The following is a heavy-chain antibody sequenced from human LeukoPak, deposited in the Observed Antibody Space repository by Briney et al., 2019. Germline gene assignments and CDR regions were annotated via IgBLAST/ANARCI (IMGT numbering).Heavy chain of an antibody. CDR3: AKGITMVRGPEPNFDY. V-gene: IGHV3-30*18. CDR1: GFTFSSYG. Sequence: GRSLRLSCAASGFTFSSYGMPWVRQAPGKGLEWVAVISYDGSNKYYADSVKGRFTISRDNSKNTLYLQMNSLRAEDTAVYYCAKGITMVRGPEPNFDYWGQGTLVTVSS. D-gene: IGHD3-10*01. J-gene: IGHJ4*02. CDR2: ISYDGSNK.